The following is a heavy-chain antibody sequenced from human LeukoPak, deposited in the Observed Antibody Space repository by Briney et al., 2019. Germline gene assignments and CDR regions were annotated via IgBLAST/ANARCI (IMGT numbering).Heavy chain of an antibody. Sequence: GSLRLSCAASGFTFSSYAMSWVRQAPGKGLEWVSAISGSGGSTYYADSVKGRFTISRDNSKNTLYLQMNSLRAEDTAVYYCAKDTHIVVVTASTFDYWGQGTLVTVSS. D-gene: IGHD2-21*02. CDR2: ISGSGGST. V-gene: IGHV3-23*01. CDR1: GFTFSSYA. CDR3: AKDTHIVVVTASTFDY. J-gene: IGHJ4*02.